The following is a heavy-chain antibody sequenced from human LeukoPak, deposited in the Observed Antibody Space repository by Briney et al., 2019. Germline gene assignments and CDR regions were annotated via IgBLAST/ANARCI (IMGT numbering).Heavy chain of an antibody. J-gene: IGHJ4*02. Sequence: ASVKVCCKASGYTFTGYYMHWVRQAPGQGLEWMGWINPNSGGTNYAQKFQGRVTMTRDTSISTAYMELSRLRSDDTAVYYCARALVRLSSSWYLGYWGQGTLVTVSS. D-gene: IGHD6-13*01. CDR2: INPNSGGT. V-gene: IGHV1-2*02. CDR1: GYTFTGYY. CDR3: ARALVRLSSSWYLGY.